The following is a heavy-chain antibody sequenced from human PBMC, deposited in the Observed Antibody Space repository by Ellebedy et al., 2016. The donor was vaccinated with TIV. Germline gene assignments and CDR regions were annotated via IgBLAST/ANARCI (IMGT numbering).Heavy chain of an antibody. Sequence: GESLKISCAVSGFNLRSFWMNWVRQAPGKGLELVASLQEDGNEKYYVDSVKGRFTISRDNAKNSVYLQMNSLRAGETAVYYCVRDVFTDRGYGLDVWGQGTTVTVSS. D-gene: IGHD2-8*02. J-gene: IGHJ6*02. CDR3: VRDVFTDRGYGLDV. CDR2: LQEDGNEK. CDR1: GFNLRSFW. V-gene: IGHV3-7*03.